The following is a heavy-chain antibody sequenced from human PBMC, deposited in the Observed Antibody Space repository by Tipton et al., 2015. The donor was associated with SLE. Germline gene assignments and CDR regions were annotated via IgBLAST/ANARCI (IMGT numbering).Heavy chain of an antibody. V-gene: IGHV4-39*01. D-gene: IGHD6-25*01. Sequence: TLSLTCSVSGGSIKSASHYWAWIRQPPGKGLEWIGTVSYGGTTHYNPSLKSRVTISVITSKNQFSLIVNSVTAADTAVYYCARRVSGIPAAGYDAFDIWGHGTLVTVSS. CDR1: GGSIKSASHY. J-gene: IGHJ3*02. CDR3: ARRVSGIPAAGYDAFDI. CDR2: VSYGGTT.